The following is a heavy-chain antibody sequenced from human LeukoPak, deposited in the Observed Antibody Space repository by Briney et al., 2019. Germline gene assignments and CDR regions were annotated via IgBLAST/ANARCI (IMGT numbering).Heavy chain of an antibody. CDR3: ARHSNYASGSTAKGLFDY. CDR2: VYYTGTT. CDR1: GASVRISNYY. J-gene: IGHJ4*02. V-gene: IGHV4-39*01. Sequence: PSETLSLTCTVSGASVRISNYYWGWIRLPPGKGLEWIASVYYTGTTYYNPSLKSRVTIFVETSKNQVSLRLSSVTAADTAVYYCARHSNYASGSTAKGLFDYWGQGTLVSVSS. D-gene: IGHD3-10*01.